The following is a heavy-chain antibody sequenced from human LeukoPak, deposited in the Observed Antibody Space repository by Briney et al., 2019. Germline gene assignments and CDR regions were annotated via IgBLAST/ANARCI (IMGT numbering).Heavy chain of an antibody. CDR3: ARDPPGTYGSGSYKAFDI. CDR2: IYSDGST. D-gene: IGHD3-10*01. CDR1: GFTVSSNY. Sequence: GGSLRLSCAASGFTVSSNYMSWVRQAPGKGLEWVSVIYSDGSTYYADSVKGRFTISRDNSKNTLYLQMNSLRAEDTAVYYCARDPPGTYGSGSYKAFDIWGQGTMVTVSS. V-gene: IGHV3-66*01. J-gene: IGHJ3*02.